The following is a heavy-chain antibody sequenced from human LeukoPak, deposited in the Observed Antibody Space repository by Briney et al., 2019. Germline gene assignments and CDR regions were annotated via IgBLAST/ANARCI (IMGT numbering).Heavy chain of an antibody. D-gene: IGHD3-16*01. J-gene: IGHJ4*02. CDR1: GFTFSSYS. CDR2: ISSSSSTI. CDR3: AKKGRGLDY. Sequence: GGSLRLSCAASGFTFSSYSMNWVRQAPGKGLEWVSYISSSSSTIYYADSVKGRFTISRDNSKNTLYLQMNSLRAEDTAVYYCAKKGRGLDYWGQGTLVTVSS. V-gene: IGHV3-48*01.